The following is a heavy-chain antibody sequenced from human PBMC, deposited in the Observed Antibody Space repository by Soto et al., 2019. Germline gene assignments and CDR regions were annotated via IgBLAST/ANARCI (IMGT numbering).Heavy chain of an antibody. V-gene: IGHV1-2*04. Sequence: QVQLVQSGAEVRKPGASVHVSCKTSGYTFTAYYIHWVRQAPGQGLEWMGWIDPASGGTNIAQKFQGWVTMTTDTSITTAYLQLSTLTSDDTAVYYCAKSRGSYDVDYWGQGTLVTVSS. CDR1: GYTFTAYY. D-gene: IGHD1-26*01. CDR3: AKSRGSYDVDY. CDR2: IDPASGGT. J-gene: IGHJ4*02.